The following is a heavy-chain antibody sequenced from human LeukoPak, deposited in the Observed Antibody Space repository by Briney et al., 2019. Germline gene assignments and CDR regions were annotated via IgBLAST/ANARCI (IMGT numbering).Heavy chain of an antibody. V-gene: IGHV3-30*04. Sequence: QPGRSLRLSCAASGITFSTYAMQWVRQAPGKGLECVAVISYDGKNKYYADSVKGRFTVSGDNSKNTLYLQMNSLRAEDTAVYYCARFWGTMVRGVDYYYMDVWGKGTTVTVSS. D-gene: IGHD3-10*01. CDR1: GITFSTYA. CDR3: ARFWGTMVRGVDYYYMDV. CDR2: ISYDGKNK. J-gene: IGHJ6*03.